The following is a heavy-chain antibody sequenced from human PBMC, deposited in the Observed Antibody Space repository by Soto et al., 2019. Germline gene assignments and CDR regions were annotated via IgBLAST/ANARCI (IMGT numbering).Heavy chain of an antibody. J-gene: IGHJ5*02. V-gene: IGHV4-30-4*01. D-gene: IGHD3-10*01. CDR3: ARVPIHYYGSGSYGWFDP. Sequence: QVQLQESGPGLVKPSQTLSLTCTVSGGSISSGDYYWSWIRQPPGKGLEWVGYIYYSGSTYYNPSLKSRVTISVDTSKNQFSLKLSSVTAADTAVYYCARVPIHYYGSGSYGWFDPWGQGTLVTVSS. CDR1: GGSISSGDYY. CDR2: IYYSGST.